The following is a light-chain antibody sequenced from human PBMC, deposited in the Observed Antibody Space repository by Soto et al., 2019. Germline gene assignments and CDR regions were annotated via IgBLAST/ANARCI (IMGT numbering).Light chain of an antibody. V-gene: IGKV4-1*01. J-gene: IGKJ1*01. CDR3: QQYNDWPPWT. CDR1: HSVLYSSNNKNY. Sequence: DIVMTQSPDSLAVSLGEMATINCQSRHSVLYSSNNKNYLAWYQKKPVQPPKLXXYWASTRESGVPDRFSGSGSGTDLTLTISSLQSEDFAAYYCQQYNDWPPWTFGQGTKVDIK. CDR2: WAS.